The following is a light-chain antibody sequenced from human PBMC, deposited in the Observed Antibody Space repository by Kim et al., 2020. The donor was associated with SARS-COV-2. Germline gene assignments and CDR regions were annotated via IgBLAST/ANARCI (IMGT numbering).Light chain of an antibody. CDR2: RDK. CDR3: QVWDSRTVV. V-gene: IGLV3-9*01. CDR1: NNENKN. Sequence: SVALGQKATIPLGGNNNENKNVHWYHPRPGQAPVVVMYRDKKRPSGIPERLSGSNSGNTATLTINRVEAGDEGDYYCQVWDSRTVVFGGGTQLTVL. J-gene: IGLJ2*01.